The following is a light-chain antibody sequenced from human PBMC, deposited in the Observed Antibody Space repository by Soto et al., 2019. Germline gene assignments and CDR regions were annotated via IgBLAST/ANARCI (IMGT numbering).Light chain of an antibody. CDR1: QSINNW. V-gene: IGKV1-5*03. CDR3: QQYENYAT. Sequence: IQMTQSPSTLSASVGDRVTITCRASQSINNWLAWYQQKPGEAPTLLMYRASNLADGVPSRFSGSGSGTEYTLTVSRLQPDDFASYYCQQYENYATFGQGTRVDIK. J-gene: IGKJ1*01. CDR2: RAS.